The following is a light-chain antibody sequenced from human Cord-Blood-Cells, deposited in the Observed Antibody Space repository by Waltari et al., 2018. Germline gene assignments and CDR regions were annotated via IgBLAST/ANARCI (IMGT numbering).Light chain of an antibody. CDR2: GAS. J-gene: IGKJ2*01. CDR3: QQYGSSPYT. Sequence: EIVLTQSPGTLSLSPGERAPLPCRASQSVSSSYLAWYQQKPGQAPRLLIYGASSRATGIPDRFSGSGSGTDFTLTISRLEPEDFAAYYCQQYGSSPYTFGQGTKLEIK. V-gene: IGKV3-20*01. CDR1: QSVSSSY.